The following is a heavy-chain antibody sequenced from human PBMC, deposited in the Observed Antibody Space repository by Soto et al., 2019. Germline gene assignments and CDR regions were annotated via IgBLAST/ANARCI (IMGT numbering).Heavy chain of an antibody. CDR2: IKSNTDGGTA. D-gene: IGHD1-1*01. Sequence: EVQLVESGGGLVNPGGSLRLSCAASGFTFNNAWMSWVRQAPGKGLEWVGRIKSNTDGGTADYAAPVNGRFTVSRDDSKTTVYLQMNSLKTEDTAVYYCATDLKTGTERGKFDYWGQGTLVTVSS. CDR3: ATDLKTGTERGKFDY. J-gene: IGHJ4*02. V-gene: IGHV3-15*01. CDR1: GFTFNNAW.